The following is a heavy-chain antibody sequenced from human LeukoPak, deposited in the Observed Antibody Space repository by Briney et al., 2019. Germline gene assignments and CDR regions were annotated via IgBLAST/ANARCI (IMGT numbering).Heavy chain of an antibody. CDR3: ARGTTSDPGGY. Sequence: GGSLRLSCAASGFTVSSNYMSWVRQAPGKGLEWVSSISSSSSYIYYADSVKGRFTISRDNAKNSLYLQMNSLRAEDTAVYYCARGTTSDPGGYWGQGTLVTVSS. J-gene: IGHJ4*02. CDR2: ISSSSSYI. CDR1: GFTVSSNY. D-gene: IGHD1-7*01. V-gene: IGHV3-21*01.